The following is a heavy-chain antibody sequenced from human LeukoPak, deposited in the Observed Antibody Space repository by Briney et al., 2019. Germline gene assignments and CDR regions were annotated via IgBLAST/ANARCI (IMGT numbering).Heavy chain of an antibody. CDR1: GFTVSSNY. D-gene: IGHD2-2*01. CDR2: IYSGGST. Sequence: GGSLRLSCAASGFTVSSNYMSWVRQAPGKGLEWVSVIYSGGSTYYADSVKGRFTISRDNSKNTLYLQMNSLRAEDTAVYYCARVSCSPSCSFFDYWGQGTLVTVSS. J-gene: IGHJ4*02. CDR3: ARVSCSPSCSFFDY. V-gene: IGHV3-66*01.